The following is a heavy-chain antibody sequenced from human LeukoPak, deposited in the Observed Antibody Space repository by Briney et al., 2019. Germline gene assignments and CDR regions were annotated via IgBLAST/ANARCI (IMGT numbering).Heavy chain of an antibody. CDR1: GFTFTSYA. V-gene: IGHV3-23*01. J-gene: IGHJ4*02. CDR3: AKAQIRDHDVLTGYNY. D-gene: IGHD3-9*01. CDR2: ISDNGDST. Sequence: GGSLRLSCEASGFTFTSYAMAWVRQAPGKGLEWVSSISDNGDSTYYADSVKGQFTISRDNSKSTLYLQMNSLRVEDTAVYYCAKAQIRDHDVLTGYNYWGQGTLVTVSS.